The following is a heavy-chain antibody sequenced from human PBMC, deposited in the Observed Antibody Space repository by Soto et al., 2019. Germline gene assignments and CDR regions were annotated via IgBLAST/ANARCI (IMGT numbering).Heavy chain of an antibody. V-gene: IGHV3-23*01. CDR1: GFTFSSYA. CDR2: VSRSGGST. CDR3: AKGARAEIVIPAARYYFDY. D-gene: IGHD2-2*01. J-gene: IGHJ4*02. Sequence: PGGSLRLSCAASGFTFSSYAMTWVRQAPGKGLEWVSTVSRSGGSTYYADSVKGRFTISRDNSKNTLYLQMDNLRAEDTGIFYCAKGARAEIVIPAARYYFDYWGQGTLVTVSS.